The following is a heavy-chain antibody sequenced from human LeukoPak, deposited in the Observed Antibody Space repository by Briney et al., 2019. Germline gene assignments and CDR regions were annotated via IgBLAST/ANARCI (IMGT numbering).Heavy chain of an antibody. D-gene: IGHD2-21*01. J-gene: IGHJ4*02. Sequence: GGSLRLSRGASGFTLSIYAMSWVPHAPGKGLEYVSAISDSGQPYHADYVKGRFTISRDSSKNTLFLQMNRLRAEDAAVYYCAKAPVTTCRGAYCYPFDYWGQGTLVPVSS. CDR1: GFTLSIYA. CDR3: AKAPVTTCRGAYCYPFDY. V-gene: IGHV3-23*01. CDR2: ISDSGQP.